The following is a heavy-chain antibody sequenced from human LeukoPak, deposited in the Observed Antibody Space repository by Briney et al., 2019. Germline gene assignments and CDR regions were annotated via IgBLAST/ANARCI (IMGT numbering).Heavy chain of an antibody. J-gene: IGHJ6*03. V-gene: IGHV1-18*01. Sequence: ASVKVSCKASGYTFTRYGISWVRQAPGQGLEWMGWISAYNGNTNYAQKLQGRVTMTTDTSTSTAYMELRSLRSDDTAVYYCARGGVLMVYDMDPNYYMDVWGKGTTATVSS. CDR3: ARGGVLMVYDMDPNYYMDV. D-gene: IGHD2-8*01. CDR2: ISAYNGNT. CDR1: GYTFTRYG.